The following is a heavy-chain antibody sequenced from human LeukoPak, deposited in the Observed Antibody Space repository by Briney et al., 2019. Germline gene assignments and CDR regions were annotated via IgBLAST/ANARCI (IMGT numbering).Heavy chain of an antibody. CDR2: IYYSGST. CDR3: ARQKVRGAIMAHHYFDY. CDR1: GDSISTSNSY. Sequence: SETLSLTCTVSGDSISTSNSYWGWIRQPPGKGLEWIGSIYYSGSTYYNPSLKSRVTISVDTSKNQFSLKLSSVTAADTAVYYCARQKVRGAIMAHHYFDYWGQGTLVIVSS. J-gene: IGHJ4*02. V-gene: IGHV4-39*07. D-gene: IGHD3-10*01.